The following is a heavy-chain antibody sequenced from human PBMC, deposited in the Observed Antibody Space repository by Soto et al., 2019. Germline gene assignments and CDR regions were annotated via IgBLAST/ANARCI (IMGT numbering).Heavy chain of an antibody. J-gene: IGHJ6*02. V-gene: IGHV4-31*03. Sequence: QVQLQESGPGLVKPSQTLSLTCTVSGGSINSGGYYWSWIRQHPGKGLEWIGYVFYSGSTYYNPSLRSRATIPVDPSTNPFSLNLSSVTPADTAVYYCARDLRGGSYGMDVWGQGTTVTVSS. D-gene: IGHD3-10*01. CDR1: GGSINSGGYY. CDR2: VFYSGST. CDR3: ARDLRGGSYGMDV.